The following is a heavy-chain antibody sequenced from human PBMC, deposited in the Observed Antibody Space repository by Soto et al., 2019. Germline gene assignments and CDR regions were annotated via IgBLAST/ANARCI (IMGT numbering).Heavy chain of an antibody. J-gene: IGHJ4*02. Sequence: SQTLSLTCAISGDSVSSNSAAWNWIRQSPSRGLEWLGRTYYRSKWYNDYAVSVKSRITINPDTSKNQFSLQLNSVTPEDTAVYYCARGWYQLPHPLYYFDYWGQGTLVTSPQ. CDR1: GDSVSSNSAA. CDR3: ARGWYQLPHPLYYFDY. D-gene: IGHD2-2*01. CDR2: TYYRSKWYN. V-gene: IGHV6-1*01.